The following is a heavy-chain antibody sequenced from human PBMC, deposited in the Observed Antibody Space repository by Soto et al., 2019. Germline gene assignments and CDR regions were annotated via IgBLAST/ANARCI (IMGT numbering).Heavy chain of an antibody. CDR3: ARDNDGYFDT. CDR2: IMYDGSNQ. V-gene: IGHV3-33*01. Sequence: PGGSLRLSCAASGFTFSNFGMHWVRQVPGKGLAWVALIMYDGSNQYYADSVKGRFTISRDDSNSTLYLHMNNLRVEDTAVYYCARDNDGYFDTWGQGSLVTVSS. D-gene: IGHD2-8*01. CDR1: GFTFSNFG. J-gene: IGHJ4*02.